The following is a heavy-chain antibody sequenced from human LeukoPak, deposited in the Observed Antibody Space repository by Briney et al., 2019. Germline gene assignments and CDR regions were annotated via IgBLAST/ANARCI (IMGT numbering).Heavy chain of an antibody. D-gene: IGHD6-6*01. CDR1: GFTFSSYA. J-gene: IGHJ3*02. Sequence: GGSLRLSCAASGFTFSSYAMSWVRQAPGKGLEWVSAISGSGGSTYYADSVKGRFTISRDNSKNTLYLQMNSLRAEDTAVYYCAKGTSIAARRDLDAFDIWGQGTMVTVSS. V-gene: IGHV3-23*01. CDR3: AKGTSIAARRDLDAFDI. CDR2: ISGSGGST.